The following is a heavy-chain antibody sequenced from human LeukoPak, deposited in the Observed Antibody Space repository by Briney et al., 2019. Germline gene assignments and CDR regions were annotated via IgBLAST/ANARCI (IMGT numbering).Heavy chain of an antibody. CDR1: GYTFTSYG. Sequence: ASVKVSCKASGYTFTSYGISWVRQAPGQGLEWMGWISAYNGNTNYAQKLQGRVTMTTDTSTSTAYMELRSLRSDDTAVYYCARAPPVVPAADGWFDPWGREPWSPSPQ. V-gene: IGHV1-18*04. J-gene: IGHJ5*02. D-gene: IGHD2-2*01. CDR2: ISAYNGNT. CDR3: ARAPPVVPAADGWFDP.